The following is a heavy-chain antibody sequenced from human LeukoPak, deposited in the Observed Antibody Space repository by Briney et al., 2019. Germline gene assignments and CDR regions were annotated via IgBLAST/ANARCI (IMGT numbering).Heavy chain of an antibody. CDR3: ARQAYGSGTYYNGAFDY. V-gene: IGHV4-39*01. CDR1: GGSITSSSYY. CDR2: IYYSGST. Sequence: SETLSLTCTVSGGSITSSSYYWGWIRQPPGKGLEWIGSIYYSGSTSYYPSLKSRVTISVDTSKNQFSLKLSSVTAADTAVYYCARQAYGSGTYYNGAFDYWGQGTLVTVS. D-gene: IGHD3-10*01. J-gene: IGHJ4*02.